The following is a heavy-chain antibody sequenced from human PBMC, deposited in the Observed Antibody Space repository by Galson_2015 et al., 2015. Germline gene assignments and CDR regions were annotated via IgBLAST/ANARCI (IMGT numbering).Heavy chain of an antibody. CDR3: AKVPNDYDGGGYYRH. CDR2: ISYDGSNK. CDR1: GFTFSSYG. D-gene: IGHD3-22*01. J-gene: IGHJ4*02. V-gene: IGHV3-30*18. Sequence: SLRLSCAASGFTFSSYGMHWVRQAPGKGLEWVAVISYDGSNKYYADSVKGRFTISRDNSKNTLYLQMNSLRAEDTAVYYCAKVPNDYDGGGYYRHWGQGTLVTVSS.